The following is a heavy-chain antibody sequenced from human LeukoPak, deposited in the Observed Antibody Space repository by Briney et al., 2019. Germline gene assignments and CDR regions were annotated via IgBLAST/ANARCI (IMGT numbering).Heavy chain of an antibody. CDR3: ARVGKYSGSYRNDAFDI. D-gene: IGHD1-26*01. CDR2: IYYSGST. J-gene: IGHJ3*02. V-gene: IGHV4-31*03. CDR1: GGSISSGGYY. Sequence: PSEPLSLTCTVSGGSISSGGYYWSWIRQHPGKGLEWIGYIYYSGSTYYNPSLKSRVTISVDTSKNRFSLKLSSVTAADTAVYYCARVGKYSGSYRNDAFDIWGQGTMVTVSS.